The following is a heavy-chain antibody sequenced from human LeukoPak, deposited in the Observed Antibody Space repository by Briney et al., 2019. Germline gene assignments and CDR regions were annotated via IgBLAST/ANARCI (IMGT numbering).Heavy chain of an antibody. CDR3: AKGRNSYDSGRCHSPNCYYGMDV. Sequence: GGSLRLSCAASGFTFDYYAMIWVRLAPGRGLEYVSVISGSGDGTYSADSVRGRFTISRDNSKNTLYLEMNSLRVEDTAVYHCAKGRNSYDSGRCHSPNCYYGMDVWGQGTTVTVS. V-gene: IGHV3-23*01. CDR2: ISGSGDGT. J-gene: IGHJ6*02. CDR1: GFTFDYYA. D-gene: IGHD3-10*01.